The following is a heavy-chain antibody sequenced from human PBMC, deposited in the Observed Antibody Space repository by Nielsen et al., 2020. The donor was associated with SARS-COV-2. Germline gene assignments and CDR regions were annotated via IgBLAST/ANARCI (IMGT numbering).Heavy chain of an antibody. V-gene: IGHV3-7*01. J-gene: IGHJ4*02. CDR3: ARDRREYSSGWYGGLDY. D-gene: IGHD6-19*01. Sequence: GESLKISCAASGFTFSSYWMSWVRQAPGKGLEWVANIKQDGSEKYYVDSVKGRFTISRDNAKNSLYLQMNSLRAEDTAVYYCARDRREYSSGWYGGLDYWGQGTLVTVSS. CDR1: GFTFSSYW. CDR2: IKQDGSEK.